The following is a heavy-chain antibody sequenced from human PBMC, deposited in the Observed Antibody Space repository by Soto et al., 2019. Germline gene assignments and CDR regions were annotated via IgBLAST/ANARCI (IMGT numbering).Heavy chain of an antibody. Sequence: SLRLSYAATGFTFKCYAISSIRHAPGKGLEWVSAISCRGSSTYYADSVKGRFTISRDNYKSTLHLQMNSRRAEDAAVYYCAKVVGLGGEFYYCGQGNLVTVSS. J-gene: IGHJ4*02. CDR3: AKVVGLGGEFYY. CDR1: GFTFKCYA. V-gene: IGHV3-23*01. D-gene: IGHD2-15*01. CDR2: ISCRGSST.